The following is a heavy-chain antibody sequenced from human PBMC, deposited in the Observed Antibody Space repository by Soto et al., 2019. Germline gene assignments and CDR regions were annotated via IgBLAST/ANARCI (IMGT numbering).Heavy chain of an antibody. CDR1: GGSISSSSYY. D-gene: IGHD2-2*01. V-gene: IGHV4-39*01. J-gene: IGHJ5*02. CDR3: ARRGYCSSTSCYRPSWFDP. CDR2: IYYSGST. Sequence: QLQLQESGPGLVKPSETLSLTCTVSGGSISSSSYYWGWIRQPPGKGLEWIGSIYYSGSTYYNPSLKSRVTISVDTSKNQFSLKLSSVTAADTAVYYCARRGYCSSTSCYRPSWFDPWGQGTLVTVSS.